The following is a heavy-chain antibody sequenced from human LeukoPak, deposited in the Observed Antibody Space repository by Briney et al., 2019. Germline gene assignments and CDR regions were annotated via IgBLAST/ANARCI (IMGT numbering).Heavy chain of an antibody. CDR3: ARGYRYFDWPRYHDAFDI. J-gene: IGHJ3*02. D-gene: IGHD3-9*01. Sequence: ASVKVSCKTIGGRFKSYGFSWVRQAPGQGLEWMGGIIPIFDRPNYAQKFEGRVTITADKSTNTTYMEISSLTSDDTAVYYCARGYRYFDWPRYHDAFDIWGQGTMVTVSS. CDR1: GGRFKSYG. CDR2: IIPIFDRP. V-gene: IGHV1-69*06.